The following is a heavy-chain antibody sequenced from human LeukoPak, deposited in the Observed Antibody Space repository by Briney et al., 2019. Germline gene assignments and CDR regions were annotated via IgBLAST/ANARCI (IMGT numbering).Heavy chain of an antibody. D-gene: IGHD3-10*01. CDR2: IYYSGST. CDR3: ATGDSGSYPT. Sequence: SETLSLTCTVSGGSISSYYWSWIRQPPGKGLEWIGYIYYSGSTNYNTSLKSRVTISVDTSKNQFSLKLSSVTAADTAVYYCATGDSGSYPTWGQGTLVTVSS. V-gene: IGHV4-59*01. CDR1: GGSISSYY. J-gene: IGHJ5*02.